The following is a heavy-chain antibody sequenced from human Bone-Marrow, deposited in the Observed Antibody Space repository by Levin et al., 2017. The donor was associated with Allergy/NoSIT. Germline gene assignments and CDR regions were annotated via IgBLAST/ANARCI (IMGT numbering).Heavy chain of an antibody. Sequence: GESLKISCKASGYTFTSYDINWVRQATGQGLEWMGWMNPNSGNTGYAQKFQGRVTMTRNTSISTAYMELSSLRSEDTAVYYCASGTSFEWLDWFDPWGQGTLVTVSS. CDR2: MNPNSGNT. CDR1: GYTFTSYD. J-gene: IGHJ5*02. V-gene: IGHV1-8*01. D-gene: IGHD3-3*01. CDR3: ASGTSFEWLDWFDP.